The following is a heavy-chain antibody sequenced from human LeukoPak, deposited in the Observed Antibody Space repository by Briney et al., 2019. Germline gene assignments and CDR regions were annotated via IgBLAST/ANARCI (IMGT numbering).Heavy chain of an antibody. CDR2: INHSGST. V-gene: IGHV4-34*01. CDR3: ARVLYYYDSSGYYAY. Sequence: SETLSLTCAVYGGSFSGYYWSWIRQPPGKGLEWIGEINHSGSTNYNPSLKSRVTISVDTSKNQFSLKPSSVTAADTAVYYCARVLYYYDSSGYYAYWGQGTLVTVTS. CDR1: GGSFSGYY. J-gene: IGHJ4*02. D-gene: IGHD3-22*01.